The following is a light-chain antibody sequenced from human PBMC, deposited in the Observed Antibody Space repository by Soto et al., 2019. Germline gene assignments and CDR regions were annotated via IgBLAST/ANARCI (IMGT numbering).Light chain of an antibody. CDR1: QSVESY. V-gene: IGKV3-11*01. J-gene: IGKJ5*01. CDR3: QQRKFWPPIT. CDR2: DAS. Sequence: EVILTQSPATLSLSPGERATLSCRASQSVESYLAWYQQKPGQAPRLLIYDASNRATGIPARFSGSGSGTDFTLTISSLEPEDFAVYYCQQRKFWPPITFGQGTRLDIK.